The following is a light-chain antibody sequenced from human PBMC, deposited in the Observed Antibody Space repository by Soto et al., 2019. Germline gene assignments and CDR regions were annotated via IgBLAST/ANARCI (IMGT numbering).Light chain of an antibody. CDR1: QSITNA. CDR3: QQDINYPWT. V-gene: IGKV1-6*01. Sequence: AIQMTLSPSSLSASVGNRVTLSCRASQSITNALGWYQQKKGKPPKVLIYGASNLQSGVPPRFSGSGYGTDFNLAISSLQTEDSATYYCQQDINYPWTFGQGTKVDIK. CDR2: GAS. J-gene: IGKJ1*01.